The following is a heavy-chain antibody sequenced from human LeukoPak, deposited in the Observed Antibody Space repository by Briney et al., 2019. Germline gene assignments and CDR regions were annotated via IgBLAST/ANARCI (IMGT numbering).Heavy chain of an antibody. Sequence: SETLSLTCTVSGGSISSYYWSWIRQPPGKGLEWIGYIYYSGSTNYNPSLKSRVTISVDTSKNQFSLKLSSVTAADTAVYYCARGGSSGYYILWGQGTLVTVSS. CDR1: GGSISSYY. CDR3: ARGGSSGYYIL. V-gene: IGHV4-59*01. CDR2: IYYSGST. J-gene: IGHJ4*02. D-gene: IGHD3-22*01.